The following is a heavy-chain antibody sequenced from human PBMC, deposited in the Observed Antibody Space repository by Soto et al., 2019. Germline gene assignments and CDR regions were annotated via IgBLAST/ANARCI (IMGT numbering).Heavy chain of an antibody. D-gene: IGHD1-26*01. J-gene: IGHJ4*02. CDR3: ARDGMGATRRRYFDY. CDR1: GGSISSYY. CDR2: IYYSGST. Sequence: KASETLSLTCTVPGGSISSYYWSWIRQPPGKGLEWIGYIYYSGSTNYNPSLKSRVTISVDTSKNQLSLKLSSVTAADTAVYYCARDGMGATRRRYFDYWGQGTLVTVSS. V-gene: IGHV4-59*01.